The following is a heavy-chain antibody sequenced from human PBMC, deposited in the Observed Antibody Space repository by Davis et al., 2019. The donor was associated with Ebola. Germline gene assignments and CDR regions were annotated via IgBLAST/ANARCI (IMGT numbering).Heavy chain of an antibody. V-gene: IGHV3-21*01. CDR1: GFTFSSYS. D-gene: IGHD6-19*01. CDR2: ISSSSSYI. CDR3: ARDPIRGYSSGWYTYYFDY. J-gene: IGHJ4*02. Sequence: PGGSLRLSCAASGFTFSSYSMNWVRQAPGKGLEWVSSISSSSSYIYYADSVKGRFTISRDNAKNSLYLQMNSLRAEDTAVYYCARDPIRGYSSGWYTYYFDYWGQGTLVTVSS.